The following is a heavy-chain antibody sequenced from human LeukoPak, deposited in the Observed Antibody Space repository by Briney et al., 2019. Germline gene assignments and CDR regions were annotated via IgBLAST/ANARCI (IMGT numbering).Heavy chain of an antibody. CDR3: ARDRAPYYYDSSGYDY. D-gene: IGHD3-22*01. CDR1: GFTFSSYS. Sequence: GGSLRLSCAASGFTFSSYSMNWGRQAPGKGLEWVSSISSSSSYIYYEDSVKGRFTISRDNAKNSLYLQMNSLRAEDTAVYYCARDRAPYYYDSSGYDYWGQGTLVTVSS. V-gene: IGHV3-21*01. J-gene: IGHJ4*02. CDR2: ISSSSSYI.